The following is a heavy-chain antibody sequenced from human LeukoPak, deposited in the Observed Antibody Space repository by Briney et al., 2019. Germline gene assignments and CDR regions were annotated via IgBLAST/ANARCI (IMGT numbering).Heavy chain of an antibody. J-gene: IGHJ4*02. CDR3: ARVGDGYISYFDY. CDR1: GFTFSSYA. D-gene: IGHD5-24*01. Sequence: KTGGSLRLSCAASGFTFSSYAMSWVRQAPGKGLEWVSAISGSGGSTYYADSVKGRFTISRDNAKNSLFLQMNSLRAEDTAVYYCARVGDGYISYFDYWGQGTLVTVSS. CDR2: ISGSGGST. V-gene: IGHV3-23*01.